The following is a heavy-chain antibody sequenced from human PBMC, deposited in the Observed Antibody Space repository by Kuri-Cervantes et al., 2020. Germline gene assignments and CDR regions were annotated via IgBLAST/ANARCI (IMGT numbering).Heavy chain of an antibody. CDR1: GGSISSSSYY. CDR3: ASRSRGYDPLDY. D-gene: IGHD5-12*01. Sequence: SETLSLTCTVSGGSISSSSYYWGWIRQPPGKGLEWIGSIYYSGSTYYNPSLKSRVTISVDKSKNQFSLKLSSVTAADTAVYYCASRSRGYDPLDYWGQGTLVTVSS. J-gene: IGHJ4*02. V-gene: IGHV4-39*07. CDR2: IYYSGST.